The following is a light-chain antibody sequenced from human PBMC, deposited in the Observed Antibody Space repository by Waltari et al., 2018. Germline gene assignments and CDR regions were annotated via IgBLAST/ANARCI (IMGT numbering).Light chain of an antibody. Sequence: DIVMTQSPDSLVVSLGERATINCKSSRNLLYSPNNKDFLAWYQQKPGQPPKLVIYWASTRESGVPDRFTGSGSGTDFSLTISSLQAEDVAVYYCQQYYDTPYTFGQGTKLEIK. CDR2: WAS. J-gene: IGKJ2*01. CDR3: QQYYDTPYT. V-gene: IGKV4-1*01. CDR1: RNLLYSPNNKDF.